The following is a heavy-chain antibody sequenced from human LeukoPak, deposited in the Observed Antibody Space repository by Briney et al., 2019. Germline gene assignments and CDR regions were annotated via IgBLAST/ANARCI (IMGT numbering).Heavy chain of an antibody. CDR1: GFTFDNYA. V-gene: IGHV3-43*02. J-gene: IGHJ1*01. CDR2: ISGDGGST. Sequence: GGSLRLSCAASGFTFDNYAIHWVRQAPGKGLEWVSLISGDGGSTYYADSMRGRFTISRDNSKNSLYLQMNSLRTEDTALYYCARDSQEFFQHWGQGTLVTVSS. CDR3: ARDSQEFFQH.